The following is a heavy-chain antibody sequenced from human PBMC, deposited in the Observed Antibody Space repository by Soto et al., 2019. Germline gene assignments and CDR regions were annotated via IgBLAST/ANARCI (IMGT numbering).Heavy chain of an antibody. Sequence: PGESLKISCKGSGCSFTSYWIGWVRQMPGKGLEWMGIIYPGDSDTRYSPSFQGQVTISADKSISTAYLQWSSLKASDTAMYYCARHGTIRYYYYGMDVWGQGTTVTVSS. CDR3: ARHGTIRYYYYGMDV. J-gene: IGHJ6*02. CDR2: IYPGDSDT. D-gene: IGHD1-7*01. V-gene: IGHV5-51*01. CDR1: GCSFTSYW.